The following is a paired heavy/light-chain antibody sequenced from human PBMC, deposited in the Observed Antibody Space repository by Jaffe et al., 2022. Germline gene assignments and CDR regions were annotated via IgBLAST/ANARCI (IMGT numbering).Light chain of an antibody. CDR1: QSVADW. CDR3: QQYNSYWT. V-gene: IGKV1-5*03. Sequence: DIQMTQSPSTLSASVGDSVTITCRASQSVADWLAWYQQKPGKAPNLLIYKASSLESGVPSRFSGSGSGTEFSLTISSLQPDDFATYYCQQYNSYWTFGQGTKVQFK. CDR2: KAS. J-gene: IGKJ1*01.
Heavy chain of an antibody. J-gene: IGHJ3*01. CDR2: IYTRGST. CDR1: GGSISSGTYY. Sequence: QVQLQESGPGLVKPSQTLSLTCTVSGGSISSGTYYWSWIRQPAGKGLEWIGHIYTRGSTNYNPSLESRVTISLDTSKNQFSLKLSSVTAADTAVYYCARDQNYGSGSYYKSRGAFDLWGQGTMVTVSS. V-gene: IGHV4-61*02. D-gene: IGHD3-10*01. CDR3: ARDQNYGSGSYYKSRGAFDL.